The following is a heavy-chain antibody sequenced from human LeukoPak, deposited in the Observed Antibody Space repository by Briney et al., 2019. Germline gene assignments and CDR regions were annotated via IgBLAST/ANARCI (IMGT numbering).Heavy chain of an antibody. CDR2: INHSGST. Sequence: PSETLSLTCTVSGGCISSSSYYWSWIRQPPGKGLEWIGEINHSGSTNYNPSLKSRVTISVDTSKNQFSLKLSSVTAADTAVYYCASRPLTLWFGPTRVYYFDYWGQGTLVTVSS. CDR1: GGCISSSSYY. V-gene: IGHV4-39*07. CDR3: ASRPLTLWFGPTRVYYFDY. D-gene: IGHD3-10*01. J-gene: IGHJ4*02.